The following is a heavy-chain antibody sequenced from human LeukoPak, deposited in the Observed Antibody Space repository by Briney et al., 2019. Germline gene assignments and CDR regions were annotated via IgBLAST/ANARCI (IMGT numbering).Heavy chain of an antibody. CDR3: ARASYSSGWYLGYFDL. CDR2: ISGSGGST. D-gene: IGHD6-19*01. V-gene: IGHV3-23*01. Sequence: PGGSLRLSCAASGFTFSSYAMSWVRQAPGKGLEWVSAISGSGGSTYYADSVKGRFTISRDNSENTLYLQMNSLRAEDTAVYYCARASYSSGWYLGYFDLWGRGTLVTVSS. J-gene: IGHJ2*01. CDR1: GFTFSSYA.